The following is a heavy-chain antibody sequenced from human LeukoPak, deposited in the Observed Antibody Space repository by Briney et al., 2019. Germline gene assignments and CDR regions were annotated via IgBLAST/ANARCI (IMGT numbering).Heavy chain of an antibody. CDR1: GYTFTGYY. J-gene: IGHJ4*02. V-gene: IGHV1-2*02. Sequence: ASVKVSCKASGYTFTGYYMHWVRQAPGQGLEWMGWINPNSGGTNYAQKFQGRVTMTRDTSISTAYMELSRLRSDDTAVYYCAGDLPPNSNFDYWGQGTLVTVSS. CDR3: AGDLPPNSNFDY. CDR2: INPNSGGT. D-gene: IGHD4-11*01.